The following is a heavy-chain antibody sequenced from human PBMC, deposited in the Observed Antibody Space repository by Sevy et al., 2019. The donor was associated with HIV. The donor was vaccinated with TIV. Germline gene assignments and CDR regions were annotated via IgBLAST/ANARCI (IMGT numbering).Heavy chain of an antibody. D-gene: IGHD1-1*01. Sequence: SETLSLTCTVSGGSISSQYWTWVRQPVGKGLEWIGHFYSSGGTDHNPSLKSRVTMSVDTSENSFFLKMTSVTAADTAVYYCALIENNNVWGQGILVTVSS. CDR2: FYSSGGT. V-gene: IGHV4-4*07. CDR3: ALIENNNV. CDR1: GGSISSQY. J-gene: IGHJ4*02.